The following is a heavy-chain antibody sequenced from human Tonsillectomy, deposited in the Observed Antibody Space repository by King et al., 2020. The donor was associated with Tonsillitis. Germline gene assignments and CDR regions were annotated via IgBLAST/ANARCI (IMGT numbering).Heavy chain of an antibody. D-gene: IGHD5-12*01. J-gene: IGHJ4*02. CDR2: VDPEDGET. V-gene: IGHV1-69-2*01. CDR3: ATGGHAWANFDY. CDR1: GYSFTDYY. Sequence: VQLVQSGAEVRKPGATVKISCKVSGYSFTDYYIHWVHQAPGKGLEWMGLVDPEDGETKYAEKFQGRVTITADTSTDTAYMELSSLRSEDTAVYCCATGGHAWANFDYWGQGTLVTVSS.